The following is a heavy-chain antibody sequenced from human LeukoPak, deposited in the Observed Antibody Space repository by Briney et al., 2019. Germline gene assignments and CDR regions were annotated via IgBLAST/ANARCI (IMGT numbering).Heavy chain of an antibody. CDR1: GFTFNTYA. CDR3: VKGGLRSGYSFED. V-gene: IGHV3-23*01. D-gene: IGHD3-9*01. CDR2: VSDTGDLR. J-gene: IGHJ4*02. Sequence: PGGSLRLSCAASGFTFNTYAISWVRQAPGKGLEWVAAVSDTGDLRYSANSVKGRFAISRDNSKNTAFLQMYSLRAEDTALYYCVKGGLRSGYSFEDWGQGTLVSVSS.